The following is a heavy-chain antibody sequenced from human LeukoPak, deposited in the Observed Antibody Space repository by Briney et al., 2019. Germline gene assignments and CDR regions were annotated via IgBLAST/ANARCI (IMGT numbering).Heavy chain of an antibody. CDR1: GFTFSDTW. V-gene: IGHV3-74*01. CDR3: ARDRSPGWFDP. J-gene: IGHJ5*02. CDR2: IRSDGSDT. Sequence: GGSLRLSCAASGFTFSDTWMHWVRQAPGEGLVWVSRIRSDGSDTSYADSVEGRFTISRDNAKNTLYLQLNSLRAEDTAVYYCARDRSPGWFDPWGQGTLVTVSS.